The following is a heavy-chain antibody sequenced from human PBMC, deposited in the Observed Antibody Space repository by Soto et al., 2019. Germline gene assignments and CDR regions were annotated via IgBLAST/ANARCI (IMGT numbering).Heavy chain of an antibody. CDR3: ARDGSSGWYDSYFDP. CDR2: ISSSGGST. J-gene: IGHJ5*02. CDR1: GFSFSDYS. Sequence: PGGSLRLSCAASGFSFSDYSMSWARQAPGKGLEWASSISSSGGSTYYADSVRGRFAISRDNSKNTLFLQMDTLRAEDTAVYYCARDGSSGWYDSYFDPWGQGTLVTVSS. V-gene: IGHV3-23*01. D-gene: IGHD6-19*01.